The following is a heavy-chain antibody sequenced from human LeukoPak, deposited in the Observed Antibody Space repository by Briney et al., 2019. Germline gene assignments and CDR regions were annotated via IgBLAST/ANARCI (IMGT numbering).Heavy chain of an antibody. D-gene: IGHD1-1*01. V-gene: IGHV4-34*01. CDR1: GGSFSGYY. CDR2: INHSGST. Sequence: KSSETLSLTCAVYGGSFSGYYWSWIRQPPGKGLEWIGEINHSGSTNYNPSLKSRVTISVDTSKNQFSLKLSSVTAADTAVYYCARGETILNWFDPWGQGTLVTVSS. J-gene: IGHJ5*02. CDR3: ARGETILNWFDP.